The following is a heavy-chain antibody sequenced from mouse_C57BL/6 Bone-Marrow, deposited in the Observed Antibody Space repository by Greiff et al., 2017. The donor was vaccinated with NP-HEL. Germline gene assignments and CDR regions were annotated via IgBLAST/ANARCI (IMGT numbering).Heavy chain of an antibody. D-gene: IGHD2-3*01. CDR1: GYSITSGYY. CDR3: ARGWLLRGWYFDV. J-gene: IGHJ1*03. CDR2: ISYDGSN. V-gene: IGHV3-6*01. Sequence: VQLQQSGPGLVKPSQSLSLTCSVTGYSITSGYYWNWIRQFPGNKLEWMGYISYDGSNNYNPSLKNRISITRDTSKNQFILKLNSVTTEDTATYYCARGWLLRGWYFDVWGTGTTVTVSS.